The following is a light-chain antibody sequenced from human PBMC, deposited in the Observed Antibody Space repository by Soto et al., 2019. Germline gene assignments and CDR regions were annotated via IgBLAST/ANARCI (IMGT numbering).Light chain of an antibody. V-gene: IGKV3-15*01. J-gene: IGKJ3*01. CDR1: QSVSGN. CDR2: GAS. Sequence: EIVMTQSPATLSVSPGERATLSCRASQSVSGNLAWYQQKPGQAPRRLIYGASTRATGLPARFSGSGSGTEVTLTISSLQSEDFALYYCQQYDHWPFTFGPGTKVDIK. CDR3: QQYDHWPFT.